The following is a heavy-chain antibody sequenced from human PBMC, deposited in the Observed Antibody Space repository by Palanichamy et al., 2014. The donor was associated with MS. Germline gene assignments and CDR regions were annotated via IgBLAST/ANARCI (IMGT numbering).Heavy chain of an antibody. CDR2: TFYRSQWVN. V-gene: IGHV6-1*01. D-gene: IGHD3-16*01. J-gene: IGHJ3*02. CDR1: GDSVSSNIAA. Sequence: QVQLQQSGPGLVKPSQTLSVTCDISGDSVSSNIAAWNWIRQSPSRGLERLGRTFYRSQWVNDYAISFKSRMSFNPDTSENQVSLQLRSVTPEDTAVYYCARETTIIGGVRNAFDMWGRGTMVTVSS. CDR3: ARETTIIGGVRNAFDM.